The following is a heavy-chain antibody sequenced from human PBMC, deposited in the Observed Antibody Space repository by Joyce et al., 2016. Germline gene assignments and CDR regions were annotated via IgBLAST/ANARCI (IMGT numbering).Heavy chain of an antibody. V-gene: IGHV3-21*01. J-gene: IGHJ4*02. CDR3: ARSSYTNGIFDY. Sequence: EVQLVESGGGLVKPGGSLRLSCAASGFPFSSYSMSWVRQAPGKGLEWVSSLSSSSSYIKYTDSGKGRFTISRDNAKNSLYLQMNSLRVEDTAVYYCARSSYTNGIFDYWGQGTLVTVSS. CDR2: LSSSSSYI. D-gene: IGHD2-8*01. CDR1: GFPFSSYS.